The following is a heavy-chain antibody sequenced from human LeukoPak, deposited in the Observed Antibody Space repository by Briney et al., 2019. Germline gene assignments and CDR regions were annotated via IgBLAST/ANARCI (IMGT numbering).Heavy chain of an antibody. D-gene: IGHD2-2*01. J-gene: IGHJ4*02. Sequence: ASVKVSCKASGGTFSSYTISWVRQAPGQGLEWMGRIIPILGIANYAQKFQGRVTITGYKSTHTAYMELSSLRSEDTAVYYCARDRGDIVVVPAGTPDYWGQGALVTVSS. CDR1: GGTFSSYT. CDR3: ARDRGDIVVVPAGTPDY. CDR2: IIPILGIA. V-gene: IGHV1-69*04.